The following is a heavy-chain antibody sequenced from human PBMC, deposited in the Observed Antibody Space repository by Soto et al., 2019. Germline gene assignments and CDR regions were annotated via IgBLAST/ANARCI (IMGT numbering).Heavy chain of an antibody. Sequence: QVQLVQSGAEVKKPGSSVKVSSKSSGGTFSRHTVSWVRQAPGQGLEWMGGIIPVFGSTNYAQKLRGRVTITADASTATAYMELSSLRSDDTAVYYCAVTTGTSISGPPGWGQGTLVTVSS. J-gene: IGHJ4*02. CDR1: GGTFSRHT. CDR2: IIPVFGST. CDR3: AVTTGTSISGPPG. V-gene: IGHV1-69*12. D-gene: IGHD4-17*01.